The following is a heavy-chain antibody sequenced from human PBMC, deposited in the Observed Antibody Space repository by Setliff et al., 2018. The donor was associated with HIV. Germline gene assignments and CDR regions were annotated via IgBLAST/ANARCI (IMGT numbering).Heavy chain of an antibody. CDR1: GGSFSGYH. J-gene: IGHJ5*02. V-gene: IGHV4-34*01. D-gene: IGHD3-10*02. CDR2: IDYSGSP. CDR3: ARDVGGFPVFAVPRGGFDP. Sequence: KTSETLSLTCAVYGGSFSGYHWSWIRQPPGKGLEWIGEIDYSGSPNYNPSLKSRVTMSVDTSKNQFSLKLSSVTAADTAVYFCARDVGGFPVFAVPRGGFDPWGQGTLVTFSS.